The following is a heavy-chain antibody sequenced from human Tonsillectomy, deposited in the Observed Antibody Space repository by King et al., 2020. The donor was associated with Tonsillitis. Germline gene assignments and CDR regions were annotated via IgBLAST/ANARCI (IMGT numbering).Heavy chain of an antibody. CDR1: GGSISSYY. CDR3: ARGCNPGGFDYFDY. Sequence: VQLQESGPGLVKPSETLSLTCTVSGGSISSYYWSWIRQPPGKGLEWIGYIYYSGSTNYNPSLKSRVTISVDTSKNQFSLKLSSVTAADTAVYYCARGCNPGGFDYFDYWGQGTLVTVSS. D-gene: IGHD3-16*01. J-gene: IGHJ4*02. V-gene: IGHV4-59*01. CDR2: IYYSGST.